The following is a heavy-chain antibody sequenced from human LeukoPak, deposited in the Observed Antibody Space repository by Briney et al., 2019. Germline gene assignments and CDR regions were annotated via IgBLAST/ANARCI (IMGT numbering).Heavy chain of an antibody. CDR3: TRDRGAYNLYDY. CDR1: GFTFGDYA. Sequence: GGSLRLSCTASGFTFGDYAMSWIRQAPGKGLDWVGFIRSKAYGETADYAAFVKGRFTISRDDSKAIAYLQMNSLKTEDTAVYHCTRDRGAYNLYDYWGQGTLVTVSS. CDR2: IRSKAYGETA. J-gene: IGHJ4*02. D-gene: IGHD1-1*01. V-gene: IGHV3-49*03.